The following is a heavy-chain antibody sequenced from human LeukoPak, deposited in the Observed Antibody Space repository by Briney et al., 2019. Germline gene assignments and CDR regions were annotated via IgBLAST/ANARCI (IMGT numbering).Heavy chain of an antibody. D-gene: IGHD3-16*01. Sequence: SETLSLTCTVSGGSISSSGYFWGWIRQPPGKGLEWMGNIYYSGSTYFNPSLESRVTISIDTSKNQFSLNLSSVTAADTAVYFCARGAHYAWNSWGQGTLVTVSS. CDR1: GGSISSSGYF. CDR2: IYYSGST. V-gene: IGHV4-39*07. J-gene: IGHJ4*02. CDR3: ARGAHYAWNS.